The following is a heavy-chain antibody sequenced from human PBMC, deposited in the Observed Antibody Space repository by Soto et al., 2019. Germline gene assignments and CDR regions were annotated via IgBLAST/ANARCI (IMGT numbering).Heavy chain of an antibody. CDR1: GFSLSTSGVG. Sequence: SGPTLVKPTQTLTLTCTFSGFSLSTSGVGVGWIRQPPGKALEWLALIYWDDDKRYSPSLKSRLTITKDTSKNQVVLTMTNMDPVDTATYYCAHGLRSGGKNLVDYIPSGNWFDPWGQGTLVTVSS. V-gene: IGHV2-5*02. J-gene: IGHJ5*02. D-gene: IGHD4-4*01. CDR2: IYWDDDK. CDR3: AHGLRSGGKNLVDYIPSGNWFDP.